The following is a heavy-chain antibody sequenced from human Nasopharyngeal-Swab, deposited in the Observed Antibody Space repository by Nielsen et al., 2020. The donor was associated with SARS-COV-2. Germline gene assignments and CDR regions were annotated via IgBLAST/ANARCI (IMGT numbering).Heavy chain of an antibody. V-gene: IGHV4-31*01. J-gene: IGHJ4*02. CDR2: IYYIGST. CDR3: ARGFDY. Sequence: SETLSLTCTVSGGSISSGGYYWSWIRRHPGKGLEWIGYIYYIGSTHYNPSLKTPVNISVNTSKNQFSLKLGSVTAADTAVYYCARGFDYWGQGTLVTVSS. CDR1: GGSISSGGYY.